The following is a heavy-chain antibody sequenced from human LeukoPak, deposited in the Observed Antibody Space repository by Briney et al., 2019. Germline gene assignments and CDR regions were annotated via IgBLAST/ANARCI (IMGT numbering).Heavy chain of an antibody. CDR3: ARDFGYNWKANWFDP. Sequence: ASVKVSCKASGYAFTNNFMHWVRQAPGQGLEWMGIINPSGDNTWYARKFQGRVTMTRDMATSTDYMEVSSLRSEDTAVYYCARDFGYNWKANWFDPWGQGTLVTVS. V-gene: IGHV1-46*01. CDR2: INPSGDNT. CDR1: GYAFTNNF. J-gene: IGHJ5*02. D-gene: IGHD1-1*01.